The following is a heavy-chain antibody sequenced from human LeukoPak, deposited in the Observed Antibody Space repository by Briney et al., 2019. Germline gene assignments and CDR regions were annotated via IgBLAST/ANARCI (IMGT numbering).Heavy chain of an antibody. V-gene: IGHV1-2*02. D-gene: IGHD2-2*01. J-gene: IGHJ4*02. CDR1: GYTFVDHY. CDR2: INPRSGGT. CDR3: ARDAMSDY. Sequence: ASVKVSCKASGYTFVDHYTHWVRQAPGQGPEWMGWINPRSGGTEYAQKFQGRVTMTRDTSINTAYMELTRLTSDDTAVYYCARDAMSDYWGQGTLVTVSS.